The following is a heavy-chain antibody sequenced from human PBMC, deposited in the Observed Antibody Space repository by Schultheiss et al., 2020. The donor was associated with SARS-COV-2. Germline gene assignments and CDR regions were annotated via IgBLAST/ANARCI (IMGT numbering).Heavy chain of an antibody. CDR3: ARFYRAQIFGVDLRYYYGMDV. CDR1: GGSVSSGSYY. D-gene: IGHD3-3*01. Sequence: GSLRLSCTVSGGSVSSGSYYWSWIRQPPGKGLEWIGSIYYSGSTYYNPSLKSRVTISVDTSKNQFSLKLSSVTAADTAVYYCARFYRAQIFGVDLRYYYGMDVWGQGTTVTVSS. V-gene: IGHV4-39*07. J-gene: IGHJ6*02. CDR2: IYYSGST.